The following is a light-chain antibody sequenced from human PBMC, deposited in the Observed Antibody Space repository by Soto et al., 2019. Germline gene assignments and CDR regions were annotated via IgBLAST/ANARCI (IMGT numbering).Light chain of an antibody. Sequence: QSALTQPASVSGSPGQSITISCTGTSSDVGSYNLVSWYQQHPGKATKLMIYEGSKRPSGVSNRFSGSKSGNTTSLTIYGLQAEDXADYYCCSYAGSSSHVVFGGGTKLTVL. CDR3: CSYAGSSSHVV. CDR2: EGS. CDR1: SSDVGSYNL. J-gene: IGLJ2*01. V-gene: IGLV2-23*01.